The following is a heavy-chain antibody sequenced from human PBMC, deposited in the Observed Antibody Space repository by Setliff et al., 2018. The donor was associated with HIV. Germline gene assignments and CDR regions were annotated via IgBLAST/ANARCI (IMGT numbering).Heavy chain of an antibody. D-gene: IGHD6-13*01. CDR3: VRRATAAEVFDY. J-gene: IGHJ4*02. CDR1: GYIFTHYG. V-gene: IGHV1-3*04. Sequence: GASVKVSCKASGYIFTHYGISWVRQAPGQRLEWMGWLRTGTGDTSYSVKFQGRLTITRDTSANTAYMELSNLRSGDTAVYYCVRRATAAEVFDYWGQGTLVTVSS. CDR2: LRTGTGDT.